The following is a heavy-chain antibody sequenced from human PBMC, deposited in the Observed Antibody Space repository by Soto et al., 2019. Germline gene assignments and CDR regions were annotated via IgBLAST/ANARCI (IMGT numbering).Heavy chain of an antibody. D-gene: IGHD3-9*01. J-gene: IGHJ6*02. CDR1: GFTFSSYG. CDR3: AKEYYDILTGYSIQPYYYYYGMDV. Sequence: GGSLRLSCAASGFTFSSYGMHWVRQAQGKGLEWVAVISYDGSNKYYADSVKGRFTISRDNSKNTLYLQMNSLRAEDTAVYYCAKEYYDILTGYSIQPYYYYYGMDVWGQGTTVTVSS. CDR2: ISYDGSNK. V-gene: IGHV3-30*18.